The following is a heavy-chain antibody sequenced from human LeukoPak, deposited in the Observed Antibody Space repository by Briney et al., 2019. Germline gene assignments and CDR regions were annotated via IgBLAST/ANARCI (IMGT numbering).Heavy chain of an antibody. D-gene: IGHD5-18*01. CDR3: ARDRRGYSYGYSYYYYGMDV. CDR2: ISYDGSNK. V-gene: IGHV3-30*03. Sequence: PGGSLRLSCAASGFTFSSYSMNWVRQAPGKGLEWVAVISYDGSNKYYADSVKGLFTISRDNSKNTLYLQMNSLRAEDTAVYYCARDRRGYSYGYSYYYYGMDVWGQGTTVTVSS. J-gene: IGHJ6*02. CDR1: GFTFSSYS.